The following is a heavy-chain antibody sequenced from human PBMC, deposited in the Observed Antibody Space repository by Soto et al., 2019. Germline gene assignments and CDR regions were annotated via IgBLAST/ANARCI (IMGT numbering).Heavy chain of an antibody. Sequence: EVQLLESGGGLVQPGGSLRLSCAASGFTFSSYAMSWVHQAPGKGLEWVSAISGSGGSTYYADSVKGRFTISRDNSKNTLYLQMNSLRAEDTAVYYCAKATWGGPNLFDYWGQGTLVTVSS. J-gene: IGHJ4*02. CDR1: GFTFSSYA. V-gene: IGHV3-23*01. D-gene: IGHD3-16*01. CDR2: ISGSGGST. CDR3: AKATWGGPNLFDY.